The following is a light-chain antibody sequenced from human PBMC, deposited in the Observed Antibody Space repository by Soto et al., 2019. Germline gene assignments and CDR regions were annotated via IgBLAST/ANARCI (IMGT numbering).Light chain of an antibody. CDR2: LVS. CDR3: TSWGI. J-gene: IGLJ1*01. CDR1: TSDIGDYNY. V-gene: IGLV2-14*01. Sequence: QSVLTQPASVSGSPGQSITISCTGTTSDIGDYNYVSWYQHLPDKVPKLIISLVSNRPSGASNRFSGSKSGNTASLTISWLQAEGEGDYFCTSWGIFGPGTKV.